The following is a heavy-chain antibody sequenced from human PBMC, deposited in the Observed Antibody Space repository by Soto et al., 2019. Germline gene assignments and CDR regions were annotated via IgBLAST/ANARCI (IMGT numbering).Heavy chain of an antibody. CDR3: ARPAVIQLWPDGLDY. D-gene: IGHD5-18*01. CDR2: IYYSGST. CDR1: GGSINSSSYY. J-gene: IGHJ4*02. Sequence: PSETLSLTCTVSGGSINSSSYYWGWIRQPPGKGLEWIGSIYYSGSTYYNPSLKSRVTISVDTSKNQFSLKLSSVTAADTAVYYCARPAVIQLWPDGLDYWGQGTLVTVSS. V-gene: IGHV4-39*01.